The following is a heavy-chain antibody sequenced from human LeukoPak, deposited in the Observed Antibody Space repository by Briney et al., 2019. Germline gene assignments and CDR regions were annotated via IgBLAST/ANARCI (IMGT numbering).Heavy chain of an antibody. CDR1: GDSVSSNSVT. J-gene: IGHJ5*02. Sequence: QTLSLTCAISGDSVSSNSVTWNWIRQSPSRGLEWLGRTYCRSTWYNDYAVSVRGRITVNPDTSKNQFSLHLNSVTPEDTAVYYCARRLTQYDCFDPWGQGILVTVSS. CDR2: TYCRSTWYN. D-gene: IGHD2-2*01. CDR3: ARRLTQYDCFDP. V-gene: IGHV6-1*01.